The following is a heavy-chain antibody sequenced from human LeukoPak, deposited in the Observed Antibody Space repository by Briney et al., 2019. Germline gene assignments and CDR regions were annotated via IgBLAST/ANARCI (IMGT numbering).Heavy chain of an antibody. CDR3: ARAQREGATWMSV. D-gene: IGHD1-26*01. Sequence: GGSLRLSCAVPGFTFSSYWTRWVRQAPGKGLEWVADIKQDGSETYYVDSVKGRFTIARENAKNSLHLQMNSLRAEDTAVYYCARAQREGATWMSVWGKGTTVTVSS. CDR1: GFTFSSYW. V-gene: IGHV3-7*01. CDR2: IKQDGSET. J-gene: IGHJ6*04.